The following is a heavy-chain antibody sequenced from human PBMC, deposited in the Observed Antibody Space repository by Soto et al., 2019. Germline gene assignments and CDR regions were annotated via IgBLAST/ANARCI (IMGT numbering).Heavy chain of an antibody. CDR2: ISSVGSNV. Sequence: QVQLVESGGGVVQPGRSLRLSCAASGFTFSSYGMHWVRQAPGKGLEWVASISSVGSNVYYGDSVKGRLTISRDNSKITLYLQMKSLRAEDTAVYYCAKDCTGPGSCEDYFDYWGQGTLVTVSS. J-gene: IGHJ4*02. CDR3: AKDCTGPGSCEDYFDY. CDR1: GFTFSSYG. D-gene: IGHD3-10*01. V-gene: IGHV3-30*18.